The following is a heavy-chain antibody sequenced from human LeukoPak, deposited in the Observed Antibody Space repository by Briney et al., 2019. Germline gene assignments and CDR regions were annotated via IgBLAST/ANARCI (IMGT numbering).Heavy chain of an antibody. Sequence: PGGSLRLSCAASGFTFSSYWMTWVRQAPGKGLEWVANIKQDGSEKYYVDSVKGRFTISRDNAKNSMYLQMNSLRAEDTAVYYCARGSAISRDGYNWRGYYFDYWGQGTLVTVSS. J-gene: IGHJ4*02. CDR1: GFTFSSYW. CDR2: IKQDGSEK. CDR3: ARGSAISRDGYNWRGYYFDY. D-gene: IGHD5-24*01. V-gene: IGHV3-7*01.